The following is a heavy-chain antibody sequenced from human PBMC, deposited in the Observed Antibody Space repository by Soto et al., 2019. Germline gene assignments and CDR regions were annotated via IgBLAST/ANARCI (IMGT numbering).Heavy chain of an antibody. Sequence: QVQLVQSGAEVKKPGSSVKVSCKASGGTFSSYAISWVRQAPGQGLEWMGGIIPIFGTANYAQKFQGRVTITADESTSTAYMELSSLRSEDTAVYYCARYCISTSCYHKPRYCYGMDVWGQGTTVTVSS. J-gene: IGHJ6*02. CDR1: GGTFSSYA. V-gene: IGHV1-69*12. CDR3: ARYCISTSCYHKPRYCYGMDV. CDR2: IIPIFGTA. D-gene: IGHD2-2*01.